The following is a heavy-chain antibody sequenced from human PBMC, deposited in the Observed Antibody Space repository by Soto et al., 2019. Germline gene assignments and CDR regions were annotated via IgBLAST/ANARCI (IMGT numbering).Heavy chain of an antibody. Sequence: EVQLLESGGGLVQPGGSLRLSCAASGFTFSSYAMSWVRQAPGKGLEWVSAISGSGGSTYYADSVKGRFTISRDNSKNTLYLQMNSLRAEDTAVYYCEGMITSRNDELNYWGQGTLVTVSS. J-gene: IGHJ4*02. D-gene: IGHD1-1*01. CDR2: ISGSGGST. V-gene: IGHV3-23*01. CDR1: GFTFSSYA. CDR3: EGMITSRNDELNY.